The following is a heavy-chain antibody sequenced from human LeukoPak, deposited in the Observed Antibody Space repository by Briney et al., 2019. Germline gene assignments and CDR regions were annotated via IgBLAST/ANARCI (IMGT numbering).Heavy chain of an antibody. CDR3: AREPGFDSSGYLNWFDP. Sequence: PSETLSLTCTVSGGSIRSYHWSWIRHPPGKGLEGSGCLSYSESTKYNPSLKSRVPISVDTSKNQLSLKLSSVTAADTAVYYCAREPGFDSSGYLNWFDPWGQGTLVTVSS. CDR1: GGSIRSYH. CDR2: LSYSEST. V-gene: IGHV4-59*01. D-gene: IGHD3-22*01. J-gene: IGHJ5*02.